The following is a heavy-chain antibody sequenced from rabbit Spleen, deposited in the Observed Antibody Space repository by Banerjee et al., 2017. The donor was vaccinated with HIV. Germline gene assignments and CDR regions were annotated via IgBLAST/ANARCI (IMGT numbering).Heavy chain of an antibody. CDR2: IYGGGGSST. J-gene: IGHJ6*01. CDR3: ARDTGSSFSSYGMDL. D-gene: IGHD8-1*01. Sequence: LVESGGGLVKPGASLTLTCTTSGFSFSSSYYMCWVRQAPGKGLEWIACIYGGGGSSTAYASWAKGRFTISKTSSTTVTLQMTSLTVADTATYFCARDTGSSFSSYGMDLWGPGTLVTVS. V-gene: IGHV1S40*01. CDR1: GFSFSSSYY.